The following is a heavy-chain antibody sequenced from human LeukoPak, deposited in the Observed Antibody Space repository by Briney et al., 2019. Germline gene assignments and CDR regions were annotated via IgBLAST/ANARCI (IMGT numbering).Heavy chain of an antibody. CDR2: INPNSGGT. J-gene: IGHJ4*02. CDR1: GYTFTAYY. Sequence: ASVMVSYKASGYTFTAYYMHWVRQAPGQGLEWMGWINPNSGGTNYAQKFQGRVTMTRDTSISTAYMELSRLRSDDTAVYYCARSTTWTLYYFDYWGQGTLVTVSS. D-gene: IGHD1-14*01. V-gene: IGHV1-2*02. CDR3: ARSTTWTLYYFDY.